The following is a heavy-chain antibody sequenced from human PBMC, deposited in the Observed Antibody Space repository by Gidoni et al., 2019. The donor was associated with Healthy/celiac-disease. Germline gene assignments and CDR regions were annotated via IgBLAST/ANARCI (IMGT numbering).Heavy chain of an antibody. J-gene: IGHJ6*02. D-gene: IGHD2-2*01. CDR3: ARGSGGILADQPPYFYYGMDV. Sequence: QVQLQQWGAGLLKPSETLSLTCAVYGGSFSDYYWSWIRQSPGKGLEWIGEINHSGSTNYNPSLKSRVTISVDTSKNQFSLKLSSVTAADTAVYYCARGSGGILADQPPYFYYGMDVWGQGTTVTVSS. V-gene: IGHV4-34*01. CDR2: INHSGST. CDR1: GGSFSDYY.